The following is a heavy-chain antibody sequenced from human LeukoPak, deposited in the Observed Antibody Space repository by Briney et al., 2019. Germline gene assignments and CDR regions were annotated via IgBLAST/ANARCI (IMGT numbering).Heavy chain of an antibody. J-gene: IGHJ4*02. CDR2: IIPIFGTA. V-gene: IGHV1-69*13. CDR3: AGDQGSGWYDNFDY. D-gene: IGHD6-19*01. CDR1: GGTFSSYA. Sequence: SVKVSCKASGGTFSSYAISWVRQAPGQGLEWTGGIIPIFGTANYAQKFQGRVTITADESTSTAYMELSSLRSEDTAVYYCAGDQGSGWYDNFDYWGQGTLVTVSS.